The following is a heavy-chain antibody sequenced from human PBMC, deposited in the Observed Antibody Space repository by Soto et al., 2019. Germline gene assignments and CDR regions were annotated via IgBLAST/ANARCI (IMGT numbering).Heavy chain of an antibody. V-gene: IGHV1-69*13. Sequence: SVKVSCKASGGTFSSYAISWVRQAPGQGLEWMGGIIPIFGTANYAQKFQGRVTITADESTSTAYMELSSLRSEDTAVYYCARDPGVRSTMVRAPHMAGEYYYYGMDVWGQGTTVTVYS. CDR2: IIPIFGTA. CDR1: GGTFSSYA. D-gene: IGHD3-10*01. CDR3: ARDPGVRSTMVRAPHMAGEYYYYGMDV. J-gene: IGHJ6*02.